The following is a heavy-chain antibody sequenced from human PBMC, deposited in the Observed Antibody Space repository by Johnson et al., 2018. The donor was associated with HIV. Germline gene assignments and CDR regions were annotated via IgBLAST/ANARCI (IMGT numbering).Heavy chain of an antibody. CDR1: GFKFNMFG. Sequence: QVQLVESGGGVVQPGRSLRLSCAASGFKFNMFGMHWVRQSPGKGLEWVAVISYDGDNRHYADSVKGRFTISRDNSMNTFYLKMNSLRPDDTAVYYCARGRKDIAVVDGLDTDAFDTWGQGTVVTVSS. V-gene: IGHV3-30*03. J-gene: IGHJ3*02. D-gene: IGHD2-2*01. CDR2: ISYDGDNR. CDR3: ARGRKDIAVVDGLDTDAFDT.